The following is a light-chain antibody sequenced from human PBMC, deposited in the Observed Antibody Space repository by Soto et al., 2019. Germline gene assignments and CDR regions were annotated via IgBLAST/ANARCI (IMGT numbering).Light chain of an antibody. J-gene: IGKJ3*01. CDR3: QQYGRSPT. V-gene: IGKV3-20*01. CDR2: GAS. CDR1: QSVSSSY. Sequence: EIVLTQSPGTLYLSPGERATLSCRASQSVSSSYLAWYQQKPGQAPRLLIYGASSRATGIPDRFSGSGSGTDCTLTISRLEAEDFAVYYCQQYGRSPTFGPGTKVYIK.